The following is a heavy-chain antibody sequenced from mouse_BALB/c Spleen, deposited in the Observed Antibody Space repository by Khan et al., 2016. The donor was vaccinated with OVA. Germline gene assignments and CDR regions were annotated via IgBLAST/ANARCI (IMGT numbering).Heavy chain of an antibody. CDR3: TRGGYGSFGY. V-gene: IGHV5-4*02. J-gene: IGHJ3*01. CDR2: ISDGGSYT. Sequence: EVELVESGGGLVKPGGSLKLSCAASGFTFSDYYMYWVRQTPEKRLEWVATISDGGSYTYFPDSVEGRFTISRDTAKNNLYLQMIRLKSEDTAMFYCTRGGYGSFGYWGQGTLVTVSA. CDR1: GFTFSDYY. D-gene: IGHD2-14*01.